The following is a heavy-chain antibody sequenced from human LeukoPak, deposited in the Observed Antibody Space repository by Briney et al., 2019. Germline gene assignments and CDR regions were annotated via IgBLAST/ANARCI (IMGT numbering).Heavy chain of an antibody. CDR1: GFTFSSYG. D-gene: IGHD5-12*01. CDR3: ARRGIVATIGHYYYYMDV. J-gene: IGHJ6*03. Sequence: GGSLRLSCAASGFTFSSYGMHWVRQAPGKGLEWVAVIWYDGSNKYYADSVKGRFTISRDNAKNSLYLQMNSLRAEDTAVYYCARRGIVATIGHYYYYMDVWGKGTTVTVSS. V-gene: IGHV3-33*03. CDR2: IWYDGSNK.